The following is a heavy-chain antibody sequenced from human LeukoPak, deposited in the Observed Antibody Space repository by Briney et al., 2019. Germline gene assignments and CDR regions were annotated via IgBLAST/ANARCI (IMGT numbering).Heavy chain of an antibody. CDR3: AREIDRDDYNRFFDY. J-gene: IGHJ4*02. V-gene: IGHV1-69*05. D-gene: IGHD5-24*01. Sequence: SVKVSCKASGGTFSSYAISWVRQAPGQGLEWMGGIIPIFGTANYAQKFQGRVTITRDTSASTAYVEMSSLRSEDTAVYFCAREIDRDDYNRFFDYWGQGTLVTVSS. CDR2: IIPIFGTA. CDR1: GGTFSSYA.